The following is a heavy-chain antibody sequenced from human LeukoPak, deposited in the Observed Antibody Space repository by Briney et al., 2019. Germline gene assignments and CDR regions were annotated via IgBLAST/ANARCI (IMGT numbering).Heavy chain of an antibody. CDR3: AKGYFGSGSYYNPYFDY. V-gene: IGHV3-23*01. CDR1: GFTFKSYA. CDR2: ITNGGTA. D-gene: IGHD3-10*01. J-gene: IGHJ4*02. Sequence: GGSLRLSCVPSGFTFKSYAMNWVRQAPGKGLEWVSGITNGGTAHYGDSVKGRFTISRDNSKSTLYLQMNTLSAEDTAVYYCAKGYFGSGSYYNPYFDYWGQGTLVTVSS.